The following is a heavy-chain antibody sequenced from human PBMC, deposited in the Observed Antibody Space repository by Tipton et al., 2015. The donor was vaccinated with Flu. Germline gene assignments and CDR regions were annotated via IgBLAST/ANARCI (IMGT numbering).Heavy chain of an antibody. CDR2: ISGSGYTT. CDR3: AKDLSGFGEV. J-gene: IGHJ4*02. Sequence: SLRLSCAASGFAFNTYAMSWVRQAPGKGLEWVSSISGSGYTTHYADSVKGRFIIPRDNSKNTLYLQMNSLRAEDTAVYYCAKDLSGFGEVGGQGTLVTVSS. V-gene: IGHV3-23*01. CDR1: GFAFNTYA. D-gene: IGHD3-10*01.